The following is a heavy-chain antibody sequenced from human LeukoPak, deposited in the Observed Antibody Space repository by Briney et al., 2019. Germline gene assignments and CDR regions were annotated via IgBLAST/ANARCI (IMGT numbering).Heavy chain of an antibody. J-gene: IGHJ6*02. CDR2: ISGSGGST. D-gene: IGHD3-9*01. Sequence: GGSLRLSCAASGFTFSSYAMSWVRQPPGKGLEWVSAISGSGGSTYYADSVKGRVTISRDNSKNTLYLQMNSLRAEDTAVYYCAKDGSFDLVTENYYYGMDVWGQGTTVTVSS. CDR1: GFTFSSYA. CDR3: AKDGSFDLVTENYYYGMDV. V-gene: IGHV3-23*01.